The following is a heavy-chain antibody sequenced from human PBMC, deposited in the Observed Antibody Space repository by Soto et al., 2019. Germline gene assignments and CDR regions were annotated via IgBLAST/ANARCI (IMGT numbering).Heavy chain of an antibody. V-gene: IGHV4-59*01. Sequence: QVQLQESGPGLVKPSETLSLTCTVSGGSIGSYYWSWIRQPLGKGLEWIGYIYYSGSTNYNPSLKSRVTISVDTSKNQFSLKLSSVTAADTAVYYCARAWGYYFDFWGQGTLVTVSS. CDR1: GGSIGSYY. CDR2: IYYSGST. J-gene: IGHJ4*02. D-gene: IGHD3-16*01. CDR3: ARAWGYYFDF.